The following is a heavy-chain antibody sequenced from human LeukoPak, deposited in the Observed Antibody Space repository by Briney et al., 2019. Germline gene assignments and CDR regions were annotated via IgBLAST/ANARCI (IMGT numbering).Heavy chain of an antibody. J-gene: IGHJ4*02. V-gene: IGHV3-53*01. CDR2: IYSGGNT. CDR3: ARGTVTAPDY. Sequence: AGGSLRLSCEGSGFNFSSYAMSWVRQAPGKGLEWVSIIYSGGNTYYADSVKGRFTISRDNSKNTLYLQMNRLRPEDTAVYYCARGTVTAPDYWGQGTLVTVSS. CDR1: GFNFSSYA. D-gene: IGHD2-21*02.